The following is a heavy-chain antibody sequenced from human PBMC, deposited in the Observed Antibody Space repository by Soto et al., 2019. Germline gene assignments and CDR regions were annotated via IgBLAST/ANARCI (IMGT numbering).Heavy chain of an antibody. J-gene: IGHJ1*01. CDR3: ASFVGARYFQH. V-gene: IGHV4-34*01. CDR1: GGSFSGYY. CDR2: INHSGST. Sequence: QVQLQQWGAGLLKPSETLSLTCAVYGGSFSGYYWSWIRQPPGKGLEWIGEINHSGSTNYNPSLKSRVTISVDTSKNQFSLKLSSVTAADTVVYYCASFVGARYFQHWGQGTLVTVSS. D-gene: IGHD1-26*01.